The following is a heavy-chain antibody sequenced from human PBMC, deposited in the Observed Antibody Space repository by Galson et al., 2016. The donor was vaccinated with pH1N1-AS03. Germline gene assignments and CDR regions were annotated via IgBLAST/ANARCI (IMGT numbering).Heavy chain of an antibody. J-gene: IGHJ4*02. D-gene: IGHD3-3*01. CDR2: INADSGYT. CDR3: AKDDNYVFWVGYFGPDF. Sequence: SVKVSCKASGYTFTAYYMHWVRQAPGQGLEWMGWINADSGYTNYSPKFRGRVTLTRDTSTSTAYMELSTLRSDDTAVYYCAKDDNYVFWVGYFGPDFWGQGTLITVSS. CDR1: GYTFTAYY. V-gene: IGHV1-2*02.